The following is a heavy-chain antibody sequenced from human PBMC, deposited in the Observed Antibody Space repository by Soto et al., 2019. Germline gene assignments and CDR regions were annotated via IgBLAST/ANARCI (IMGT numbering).Heavy chain of an antibody. V-gene: IGHV3-30-3*01. J-gene: IGHJ6*02. D-gene: IGHD1-20*01. Sequence: QVQLRESGGGVVQPGRSLRLSCAASGFTFSLFTLHWVRQPPGKGLDWVAVGSTDVNNKFYASSVKGRFTISRDNSKHPMYVQRNHLSPEDTAVYYCARVNFDVWGQVTTVTVAS. CDR1: GFTFSLFT. CDR2: GSTDVNNK. CDR3: ARVNFDV.